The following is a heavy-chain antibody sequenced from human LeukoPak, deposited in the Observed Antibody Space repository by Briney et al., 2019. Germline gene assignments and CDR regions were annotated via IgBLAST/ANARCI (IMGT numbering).Heavy chain of an antibody. V-gene: IGHV4-39*01. J-gene: IGHJ3*02. CDR3: ASGYYYDSSGYYYAAFDI. CDR1: GGSISSSSYY. CDR2: IYYSGST. Sequence: PSETLSLTCTVSGGSISSSSYYWGWIRQPPGKGLEWIGSIYYSGSTYYNPSLKSRVTISVDTSKNQFSLKLSSVTAADTAVYYCASGYYYDSSGYYYAAFDIWGQGTMVTVSS. D-gene: IGHD3-22*01.